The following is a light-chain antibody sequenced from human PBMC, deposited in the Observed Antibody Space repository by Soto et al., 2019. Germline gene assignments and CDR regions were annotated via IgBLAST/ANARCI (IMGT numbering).Light chain of an antibody. CDR2: DDS. Sequence: SYELTQPPSVSVAPGQTARITCGGTNIGSKSVHWYQQKPGQAPVLVVYDDSDRPSGIPERFSGSNSGNTATLTISRVEAGDEADYYCQVWDSTSDHYVFGTGTKVTVL. CDR3: QVWDSTSDHYV. V-gene: IGLV3-21*02. CDR1: NIGSKS. J-gene: IGLJ1*01.